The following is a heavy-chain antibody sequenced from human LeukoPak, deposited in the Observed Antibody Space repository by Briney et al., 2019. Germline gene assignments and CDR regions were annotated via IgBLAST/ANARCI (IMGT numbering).Heavy chain of an antibody. CDR3: VSMVRGIGY. Sequence: GGSLRLSCAVSGFTFNNYGMSWVRQAPGKGLEWVTLVWYDGNRKYYADSVKGRFTISRDNSKNSVYLQLNSLRPEDTAMYYCVSMVRGIGYWGQGTLVTVSS. J-gene: IGHJ4*02. CDR1: GFTFNNYG. CDR2: VWYDGNRK. D-gene: IGHD3-10*01. V-gene: IGHV3-30*02.